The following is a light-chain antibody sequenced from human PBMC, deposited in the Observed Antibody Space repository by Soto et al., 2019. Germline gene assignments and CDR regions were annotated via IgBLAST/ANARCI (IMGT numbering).Light chain of an antibody. V-gene: IGLV2-8*01. CDR3: SSYAGSNRLL. CDR1: SSDVGNYNY. CDR2: EVT. Sequence: QSALTQPPSASGSPGQSVTISCTGTSSDVGNYNYVSWYQQHPGKAPKLMIYEVTERPSGVPDRFSGSKSGNTASLTVSGLQAEDEAEYYCSSYAGSNRLLFGGGTQLTVL. J-gene: IGLJ2*01.